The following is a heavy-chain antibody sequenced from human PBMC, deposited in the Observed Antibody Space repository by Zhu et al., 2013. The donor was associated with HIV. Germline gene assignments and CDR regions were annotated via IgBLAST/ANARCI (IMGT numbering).Heavy chain of an antibody. Sequence: QVQLVQSGAEVKKPGSSVKVSCKASGGTFSSYAISWVRQAPGQGLEWMGWMNPNSGNTGYAQKFQGRVTMTRNTSISTAYMELSSLRSEDTAVYYCARGLLEVLSAAGAIQYYFDYWAREPWSPSPQ. CDR3: ARGLLEVLSAAGAIQYYFDY. CDR1: GGTFSSYA. CDR2: MNPNSGNT. V-gene: IGHV1-8*02. D-gene: IGHD6-13*01. J-gene: IGHJ4*02.